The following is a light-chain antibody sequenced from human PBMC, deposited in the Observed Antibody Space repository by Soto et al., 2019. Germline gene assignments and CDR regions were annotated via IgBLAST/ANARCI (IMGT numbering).Light chain of an antibody. J-gene: IGKJ1*01. CDR1: LSIGSN. CDR3: QQYYNWLWT. Sequence: IVMTQSPATLSVSPGDGATLSCRASLSIGSNLAWYQQRPGQAPRLLIYDASSRATGIPARFSGSGSGTELTLTINSLQSEDSAVYYCQQYYNWLWTFGQGTRVEIK. CDR2: DAS. V-gene: IGKV3-15*01.